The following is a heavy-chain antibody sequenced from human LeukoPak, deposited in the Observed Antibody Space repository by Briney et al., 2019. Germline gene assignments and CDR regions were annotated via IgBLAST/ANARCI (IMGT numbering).Heavy chain of an antibody. Sequence: SETLSLTCAVYGGSFSGYYWSWIRQPPGKGLEWIGEINHSGSTNYNPSLKSRVTISVDTSKNQFSLKLSSVTAADTAVYCCARIVVVPGPKYNWFDPWGQGTLVTVSS. CDR2: INHSGST. V-gene: IGHV4-34*01. CDR3: ARIVVVPGPKYNWFDP. D-gene: IGHD2-2*01. CDR1: GGSFSGYY. J-gene: IGHJ5*02.